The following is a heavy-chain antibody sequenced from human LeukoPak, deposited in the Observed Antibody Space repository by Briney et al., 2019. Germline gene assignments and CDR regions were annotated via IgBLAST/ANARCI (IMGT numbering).Heavy chain of an antibody. CDR1: GYTFTSYD. V-gene: IGHV1-8*01. J-gene: IGHJ3*02. D-gene: IGHD3-9*01. CDR2: MNPNSGNT. CDR3: ARSRKDILTGYYRYDAFDI. Sequence: ASVKVSCKASGYTFTSYDINWVRQATGQGLEWMGWMNPNSGNTGYAQKFQGRVTMTRNTSISTAYMELSSLRSEDTAVYYCARSRKDILTGYYRYDAFDIWGQGTMVTVSS.